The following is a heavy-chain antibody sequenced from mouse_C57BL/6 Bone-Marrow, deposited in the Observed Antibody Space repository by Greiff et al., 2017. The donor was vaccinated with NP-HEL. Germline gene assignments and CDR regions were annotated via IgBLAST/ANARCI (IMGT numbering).Heavy chain of an antibody. Sequence: QVQLQQPGAELVRPGSSVKLSCKASGYTFTSYWMDWVKQSPGQGLEWIGNIYPSDSETHYNQKFKDKATLTVDKSSSTAYMQLSSLTSEDSAVYYCAREGYYSNYEDAMDYWGQGTSVTVSS. CDR3: AREGYYSNYEDAMDY. CDR1: GYTFTSYW. V-gene: IGHV1-61*01. D-gene: IGHD2-5*01. CDR2: IYPSDSET. J-gene: IGHJ4*01.